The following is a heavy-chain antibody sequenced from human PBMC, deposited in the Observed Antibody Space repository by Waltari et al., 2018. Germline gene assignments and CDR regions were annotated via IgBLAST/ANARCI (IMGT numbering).Heavy chain of an antibody. Sequence: QLQLQESGPGLVKPSETLSLTCTVSGGSISSSSYYWGWIRKPQGKGLEWIGSIYYSGSTYYNPSLKSRVTISVDTSKNQFSLKLSSVTAADTAVYYCARGVHYYDSSGYYFPFDYWGQGTLVTVSS. CDR2: IYYSGST. J-gene: IGHJ4*02. V-gene: IGHV4-39*07. CDR1: GGSISSSSYY. CDR3: ARGVHYYDSSGYYFPFDY. D-gene: IGHD3-22*01.